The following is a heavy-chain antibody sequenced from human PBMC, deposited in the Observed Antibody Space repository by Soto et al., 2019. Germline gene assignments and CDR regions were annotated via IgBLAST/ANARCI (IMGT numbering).Heavy chain of an antibody. Sequence: GGSLRLSCAASGFSFSNYEMNWVRQAPGKGLEWVSFISTTSTTYYADSVKGRFTFSRDNAKNSLFLQMNSLRAEDTAVYYCASGYSVGYGFDYWGQGTPVTVSS. CDR2: ISTTSTT. CDR3: ASGYSVGYGFDY. CDR1: GFSFSNYE. V-gene: IGHV3-48*03. J-gene: IGHJ4*02. D-gene: IGHD5-18*01.